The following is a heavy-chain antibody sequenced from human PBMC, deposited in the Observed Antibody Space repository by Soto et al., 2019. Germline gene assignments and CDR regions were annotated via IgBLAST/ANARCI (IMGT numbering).Heavy chain of an antibody. CDR2: ISVYNGNT. Sequence: QVQLVQSGAEVKKPGASVKVSCKASGYTFTSYGISWVRQAPGQGLEWMGWISVYNGNTKYAQKVQGRVTMTTDTSTRTAYMALRSLRSDDTAVYYCARDPAIFDYWGQGTLVTVSS. CDR1: GYTFTSYG. V-gene: IGHV1-18*01. CDR3: ARDPAIFDY. J-gene: IGHJ4*02.